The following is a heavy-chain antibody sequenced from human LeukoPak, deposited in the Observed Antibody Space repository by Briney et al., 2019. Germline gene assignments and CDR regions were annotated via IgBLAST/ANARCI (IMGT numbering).Heavy chain of an antibody. CDR2: IIPIFGTA. CDR1: GGTFSSYA. D-gene: IGHD4-17*01. V-gene: IGHV1-69*13. J-gene: IGHJ5*02. Sequence: SVKVSCKASGGTFSSYAISWVRQAPGQGLEWMGGIIPIFGTANYAQEFQGRVTITADESTSTAYMELGSLRSEDTAVYYCASSWGDYVRSDPWGQGTLVTVSS. CDR3: ASSWGDYVRSDP.